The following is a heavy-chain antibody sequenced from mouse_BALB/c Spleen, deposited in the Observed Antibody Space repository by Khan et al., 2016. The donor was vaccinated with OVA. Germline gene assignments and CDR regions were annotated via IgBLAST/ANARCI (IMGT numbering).Heavy chain of an antibody. CDR2: IISGGSYT. V-gene: IGHV5-6*01. J-gene: IGHJ3*01. D-gene: IGHD1-1*01. CDR1: GFTFSTYG. CDR3: ASLAYYYDSEGFAY. Sequence: EVQGVESGGDLVKPGGSLKLSCTASGFTFSTYGMSWVRQTPDKRLEWVATIISGGSYTYYPDSVKGRFTISRDNAKTTLYLQMRMLKSEDTAMYYCASLAYYYDSEGFAYWGQGTLVTVSA.